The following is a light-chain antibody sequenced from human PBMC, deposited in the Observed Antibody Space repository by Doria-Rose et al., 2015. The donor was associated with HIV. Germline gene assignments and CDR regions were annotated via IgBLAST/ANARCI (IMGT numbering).Light chain of an antibody. CDR1: QSFSSTN. CDR3: HQYGTSWT. J-gene: IGKJ1*01. V-gene: IGKV3-20*01. CDR2: DGS. Sequence: EIVLTQSPGTLSLSPGERATLSCRASQSFSSTNLAWYQQKPGQVPSLLIYDGSTRATGIPDRFSASGSGTDFTLTINRLEPEDFALYYCHQYGTSWTFGQGTKVEI.